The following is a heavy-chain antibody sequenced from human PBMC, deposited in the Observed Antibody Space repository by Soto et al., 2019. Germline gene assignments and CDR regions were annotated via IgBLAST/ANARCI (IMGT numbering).Heavy chain of an antibody. D-gene: IGHD1-26*01. Sequence: ASVKVSCKASGYTFTSYAMHWVRQAPGQRLEWMGWINAGNGNTKYSQKFQGRVTITRDTAASTAYMELSSLRSEDTAVYYCARDWTLRIVGGHSWFDPWGQGTLVTV. CDR2: INAGNGNT. CDR3: ARDWTLRIVGGHSWFDP. J-gene: IGHJ5*02. CDR1: GYTFTSYA. V-gene: IGHV1-3*01.